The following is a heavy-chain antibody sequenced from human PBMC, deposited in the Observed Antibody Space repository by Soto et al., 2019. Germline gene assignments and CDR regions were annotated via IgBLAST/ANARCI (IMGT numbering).Heavy chain of an antibody. CDR2: IKSKTDGGTT. Sequence: EVQLVESGGGLVKPGGSLRLSCAASGFTFSNACMSGVRQAPGKGLEWVGRIKSKTDGGTTDYAAPVKGRFTISRDDSKNTLYLQKNSLKTEDTAVYYCTTGLYYDYIWGSYRQVDIWGQGTMVTVSS. V-gene: IGHV3-15*01. CDR1: GFTFSNAC. J-gene: IGHJ3*02. CDR3: TTGLYYDYIWGSYRQVDI. D-gene: IGHD3-16*02.